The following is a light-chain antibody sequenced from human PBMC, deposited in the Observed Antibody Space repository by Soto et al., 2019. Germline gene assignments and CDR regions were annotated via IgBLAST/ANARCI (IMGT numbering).Light chain of an antibody. CDR1: SSDIGDYNF. CDR3: TSYTSSSTYV. CDR2: DVS. J-gene: IGLJ1*01. Sequence: QSALTQPASVSGSPGQSITISCTGTSSDIGDYNFVSWYQQHPGKAPKVIIYDVSDRPSGVSNRFSGSKSGNTASLTISGLQSEDEADYYCTSYTSSSTYVFGTGTKVTVL. V-gene: IGLV2-14*01.